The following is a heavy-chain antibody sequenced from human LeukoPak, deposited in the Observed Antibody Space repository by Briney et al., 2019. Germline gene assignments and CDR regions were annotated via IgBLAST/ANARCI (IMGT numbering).Heavy chain of an antibody. V-gene: IGHV1-24*01. CDR2: FDPEDGET. J-gene: IGHJ5*02. CDR3: ATRFPYCSGGSCYSGWFDP. Sequence: GASVKVSCKVSGYTLTELSMHWVRQAPGKGLEWMGGFDPEDGETIYAQKFQGRVTMTEDTSTDTAYMELSSLRSEDTAVYYCATRFPYCSGGSCYSGWFDPWGQGTLVTVSS. D-gene: IGHD2-15*01. CDR1: GYTLTELS.